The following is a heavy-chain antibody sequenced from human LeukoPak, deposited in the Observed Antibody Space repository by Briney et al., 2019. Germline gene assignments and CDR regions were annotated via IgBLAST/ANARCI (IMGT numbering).Heavy chain of an antibody. CDR2: FDPEDGET. J-gene: IGHJ4*02. CDR1: GYTLTELS. V-gene: IGHV1-24*01. CDR3: ATRSRYDSWSGYRNSHLDY. Sequence: ASVKVSCKVSGYTLTELSMHWVRQAPGKGLEWMGGFDPEDGETIYAQKFQGRVTMTEDTSTDTAYMELSSLRSEDTAVYYCATRSRYDSWSGYRNSHLDYWDQGTLVTVSS. D-gene: IGHD3-3*01.